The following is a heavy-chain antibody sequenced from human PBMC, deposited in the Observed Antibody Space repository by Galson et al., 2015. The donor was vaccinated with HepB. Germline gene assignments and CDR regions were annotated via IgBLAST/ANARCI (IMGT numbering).Heavy chain of an antibody. V-gene: IGHV3-23*01. Sequence: SLRLSCAASGFTFSSYAMSWVRQAPGKGLEWVSAIGGSGGNTYYADSVKGRFTVSRDTSKNTLYLQMNTLRAEDTAVYYCAKYSSGWPVGTPNDYWGQGTLVTVSS. J-gene: IGHJ4*02. D-gene: IGHD6-19*01. CDR3: AKYSSGWPVGTPNDY. CDR2: IGGSGGNT. CDR1: GFTFSSYA.